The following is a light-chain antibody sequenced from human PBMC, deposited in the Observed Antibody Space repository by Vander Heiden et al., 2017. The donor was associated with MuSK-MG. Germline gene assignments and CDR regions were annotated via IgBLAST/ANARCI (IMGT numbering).Light chain of an antibody. V-gene: IGLV1-44*01. Sequence: QSVLTQPPSASGTPGQRVTISCSGSSPNIGSNTVNWYQQLPGTAPKLLIYSDYQRPSGVPDRFSGSKSGTSASLAISGLQSEDEADYYCAAWDDSLNGSVFGTGTKVTVL. CDR2: SDY. CDR1: SPNIGSNT. J-gene: IGLJ1*01. CDR3: AAWDDSLNGSV.